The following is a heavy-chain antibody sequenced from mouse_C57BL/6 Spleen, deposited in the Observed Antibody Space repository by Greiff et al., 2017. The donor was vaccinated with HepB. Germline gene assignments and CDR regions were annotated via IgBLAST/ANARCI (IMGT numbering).Heavy chain of an antibody. CDR3: ARRSTVVAEDWYFDV. CDR2: ISSGSSTI. CDR1: GFTFSDYG. Sequence: EVKLVESGGGLVKPGGSLKLSCAASGFTFSDYGMHWVRQAPEKGLEWVAYISSGSSTIYYADTVKGRFTISRDNAKNTLFLQMTSLRSEDTAMYYRARRSTVVAEDWYFDVWGTGTTVTVSS. V-gene: IGHV5-17*01. J-gene: IGHJ1*03. D-gene: IGHD1-1*01.